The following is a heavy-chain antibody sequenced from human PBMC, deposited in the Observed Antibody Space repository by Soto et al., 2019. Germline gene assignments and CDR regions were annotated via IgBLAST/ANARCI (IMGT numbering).Heavy chain of an antibody. J-gene: IGHJ4*02. CDR2: INPEGSAE. D-gene: IGHD2-8*02. Sequence: EMQLVESGGALVQPGGSLRLSCAASGFTFSSSWMAWVRQAPGKGLEWVANINPEGSAEYYVDSVKGRFTISRDNAKNSLYLQMNSLRLEDTALYYCARYGVWCFDFWGQGTLVSISS. CDR1: GFTFSSSW. V-gene: IGHV3-7*02. CDR3: ARYGVWCFDF.